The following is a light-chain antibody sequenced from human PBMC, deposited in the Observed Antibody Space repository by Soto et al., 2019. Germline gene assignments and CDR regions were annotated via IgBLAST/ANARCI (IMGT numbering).Light chain of an antibody. V-gene: IGKV3-11*01. CDR3: QQRSNWPPFT. CDR1: QSVSNY. CDR2: DAS. Sequence: IVLTQSPGTLSLSPGERATLSSRASQSVSNYLAWYQQKPGQAPRLLIYDASNRATDIPARFSGSGSGTDFTLTISSLEPEDFAVYYCQQRSNWPPFTFGQGTRLEIK. J-gene: IGKJ5*01.